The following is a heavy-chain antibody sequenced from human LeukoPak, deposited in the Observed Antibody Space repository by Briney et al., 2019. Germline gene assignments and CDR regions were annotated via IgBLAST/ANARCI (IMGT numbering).Heavy chain of an antibody. V-gene: IGHV1-69*01. CDR3: ARGDLIVVVITNLLPNAFDI. CDR1: GGTFSSYA. D-gene: IGHD3-22*01. J-gene: IGHJ3*02. Sequence: SVKVSCKASGGTFSSYAISWVRQAPGQGLEWMGGIIPIFGTANYAQKFQGRVTITADESTSTAYMELSSLRSEDTAVYYCARGDLIVVVITNLLPNAFDIWGQGTMVTVSS. CDR2: IIPIFGTA.